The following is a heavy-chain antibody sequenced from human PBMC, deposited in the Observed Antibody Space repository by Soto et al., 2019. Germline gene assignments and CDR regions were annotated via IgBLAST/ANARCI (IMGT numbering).Heavy chain of an antibody. CDR2: IDNDGSAT. V-gene: IGHV3-74*03. CDR1: GFTFNIYW. CDR3: ARDNWNAY. Sequence: EVQLVESGGGLVQPGGSLRLSCVASGFTFNIYWMHWVRQAPGKGLEWVSRIDNDGSATTYADSVKGRFTISRDNAKKTLFLQMNTLRLDDTAVYYCARDNWNAYWGQGNLVTVSS. J-gene: IGHJ4*02. D-gene: IGHD1-1*01.